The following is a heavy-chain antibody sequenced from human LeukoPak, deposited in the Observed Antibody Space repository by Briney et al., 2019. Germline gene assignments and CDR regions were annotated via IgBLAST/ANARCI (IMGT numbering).Heavy chain of an antibody. V-gene: IGHV1-3*03. Sequence: GASVKVSCKASGYTFTSYAMHWVRQAPGQRLEWMGWINAGNGNTKYSQEFQGRVTITRDTSASTAYMELSSLRSEDTAVYYCARGIAAAGTPELDYWGQGTLVTVSS. CDR2: INAGNGNT. CDR1: GYTFTSYA. CDR3: ARGIAAAGTPELDY. D-gene: IGHD6-13*01. J-gene: IGHJ4*02.